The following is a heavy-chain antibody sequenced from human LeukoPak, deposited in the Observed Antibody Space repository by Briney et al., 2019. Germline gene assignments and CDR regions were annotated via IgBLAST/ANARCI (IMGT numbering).Heavy chain of an antibody. J-gene: IGHJ4*02. CDR3: ARGSYYDSSGYSDY. V-gene: IGHV1-69*04. CDR2: IIPILGIA. D-gene: IGHD3-22*01. Sequence: SVKVSCKASGGTFSSYAISWVRQAPGQGLEWMGRIIPILGIANYAQKFQGRVTITADKSTSTAYMELSSLRSEDTAVYYCARGSYYDSSGYSDYWGQGTLVIVSS. CDR1: GGTFSSYA.